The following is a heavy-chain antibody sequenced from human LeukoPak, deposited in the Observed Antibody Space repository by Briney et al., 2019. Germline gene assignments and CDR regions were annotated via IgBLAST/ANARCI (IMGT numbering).Heavy chain of an antibody. D-gene: IGHD3-22*01. V-gene: IGHV1-69*05. CDR3: ARSSVGAKDYYDSSGYPDY. J-gene: IGHJ4*02. CDR2: IIPIFGTA. CDR1: GGTFSIYA. Sequence: GASVKVSCKASGGTFSIYAISWVRQAPGQGLEWMGGIIPIFGTANYAQKFQGRVTITTDESTSTAYMELSSLRSEDTAVYYCARSSVGAKDYYDSSGYPDYWGQGTLVTVSS.